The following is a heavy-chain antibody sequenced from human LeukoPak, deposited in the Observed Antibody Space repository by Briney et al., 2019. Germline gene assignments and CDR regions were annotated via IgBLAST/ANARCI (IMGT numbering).Heavy chain of an antibody. CDR3: ARVRSSSWTLFDY. V-gene: IGHV3-11*01. CDR2: ISSSGSTI. CDR1: GFTFSDYY. Sequence: GRSLRLSCAASGFTFSDYYMSWIRQAPGKGLEWVSYISSSGSTIYYADSVKGRFTISRDNAKNSLYLQMNSLRAEDTAVYYCARVRSSSWTLFDYWGQGTLVTVSS. J-gene: IGHJ4*02. D-gene: IGHD6-13*01.